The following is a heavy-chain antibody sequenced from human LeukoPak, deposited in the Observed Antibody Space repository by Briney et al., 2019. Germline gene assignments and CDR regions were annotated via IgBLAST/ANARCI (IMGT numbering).Heavy chain of an antibody. D-gene: IGHD3-22*01. CDR3: ARPLFSQGSGYYYV. CDR2: IIPIFGTA. V-gene: IGHV1-69*06. J-gene: IGHJ4*02. Sequence: ASVKVSCKASGGTFSSYAISWVRQAPGQGLEWMGGIIPIFGTANYAQKFQGRVTITADKSTSTAYMELRSLRSDDTAVYYCARPLFSQGSGYYYVWGQGTLVTVSS. CDR1: GGTFSSYA.